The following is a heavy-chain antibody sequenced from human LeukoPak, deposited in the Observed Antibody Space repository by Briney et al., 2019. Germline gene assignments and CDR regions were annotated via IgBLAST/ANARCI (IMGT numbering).Heavy chain of an antibody. J-gene: IGHJ4*02. Sequence: GGSLRLSCAASGFTFNSYSMNWVRQAPGKGLEWVSSISSSSYIYYADSVKGRFTISRDNAKNSLYLQMNSLRAEDTAVYYCARSNAAAGTYFDYWGQGTLVTVSS. CDR2: ISSSSYI. CDR3: ARSNAAAGTYFDY. V-gene: IGHV3-21*01. D-gene: IGHD6-13*01. CDR1: GFTFNSYS.